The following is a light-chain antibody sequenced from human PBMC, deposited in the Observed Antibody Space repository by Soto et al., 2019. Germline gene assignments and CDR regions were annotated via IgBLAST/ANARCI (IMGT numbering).Light chain of an antibody. CDR1: QSIGGW. CDR2: EAS. J-gene: IGKJ3*01. Sequence: DIQMTQSPTSLSASVGDRVTITCRASQSIGGWVAWYQQKPGKAPNLLIYEASNLESGVTSRVSGSGSVAEFALAVGSRQPDDFAAYCCQQYNSYSYTFGPGTKVVI. CDR3: QQYNSYSYT. V-gene: IGKV1-5*01.